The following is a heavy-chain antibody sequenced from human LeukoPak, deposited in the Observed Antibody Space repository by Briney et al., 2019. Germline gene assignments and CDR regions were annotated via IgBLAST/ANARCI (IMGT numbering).Heavy chain of an antibody. J-gene: IGHJ2*01. Sequence: GGSLRLSCAASGFTFSSYAMHWVRQAPGKGLEWVAVISYDGSNKYYADSVKGRFTISRDNSKNTLYLQMNSLRAEDTALYYCAKDIIRDSTRPGDLHLWGRGTLVTVSS. D-gene: IGHD2-2*01. V-gene: IGHV3-30*04. CDR3: AKDIIRDSTRPGDLHL. CDR2: ISYDGSNK. CDR1: GFTFSSYA.